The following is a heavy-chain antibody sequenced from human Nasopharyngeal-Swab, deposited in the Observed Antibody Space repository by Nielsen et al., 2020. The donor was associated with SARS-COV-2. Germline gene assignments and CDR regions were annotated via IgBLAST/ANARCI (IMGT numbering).Heavy chain of an antibody. Sequence: WIRQPPGKGLEWIGEINHSGSTNYNPSLESRVPISVDTSKNQFSLKLSSVTAADTAVYYCARGPTQQLVRDYWGQGTLVTVSS. J-gene: IGHJ4*02. D-gene: IGHD6-13*01. CDR2: INHSGST. V-gene: IGHV4-34*01. CDR3: ARGPTQQLVRDY.